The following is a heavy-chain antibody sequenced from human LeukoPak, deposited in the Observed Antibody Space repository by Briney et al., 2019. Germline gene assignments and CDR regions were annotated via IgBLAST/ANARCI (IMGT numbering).Heavy chain of an antibody. CDR3: ARGSDYYDSSGLRTYAFDI. Sequence: ASVKVSCKASGYTFTSYGISWVRQAPGQGLEWMGWISAYNGNTNYAQKLQGRVTMTTDTSTSTAYMELRSLRSDDTAVYYCARGSDYYDSSGLRTYAFDIWGQGAMVTVSS. CDR2: ISAYNGNT. D-gene: IGHD3-22*01. J-gene: IGHJ3*02. CDR1: GYTFTSYG. V-gene: IGHV1-18*01.